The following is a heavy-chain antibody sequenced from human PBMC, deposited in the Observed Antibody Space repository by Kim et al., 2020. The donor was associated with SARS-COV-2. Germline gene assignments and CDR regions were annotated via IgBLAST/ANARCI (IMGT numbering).Heavy chain of an antibody. CDR3: AKDPRRDGYIQGFDP. CDR1: GFTFSSYA. V-gene: IGHV3-23*01. J-gene: IGHJ5*02. CDR2: ISGSGGST. Sequence: GGSLRLSCAASGFTFSSYAMSWVRQAPGKGLEWVSAISGSGGSTYYADSVKGRFTISRDNSKNTLYLQMNSLRAEDTAVYYCAKDPRRDGYIQGFDPWGQGTLVTVSS. D-gene: IGHD5-12*01.